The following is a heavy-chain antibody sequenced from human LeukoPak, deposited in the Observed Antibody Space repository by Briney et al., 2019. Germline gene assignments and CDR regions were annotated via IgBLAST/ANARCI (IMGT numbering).Heavy chain of an antibody. J-gene: IGHJ6*02. CDR2: ISGSGGTT. CDR3: AKDTTIIVVPAYGMDV. CDR1: GFTFSDYA. D-gene: IGHD2-2*01. V-gene: IGHV3-23*01. Sequence: NPGGSLRLSCAASGFTFSDYAVHWVRQAPGKGLEWVSVISGSGGTTYYADSVKGRFTISRDNSKKTLYLQINSLRAEDTAVYYCAKDTTIIVVPAYGMDVWGQGTTVTVSS.